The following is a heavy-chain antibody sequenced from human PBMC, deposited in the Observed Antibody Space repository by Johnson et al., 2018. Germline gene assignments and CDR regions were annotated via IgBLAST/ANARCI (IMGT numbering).Heavy chain of an antibody. CDR3: AGYVSSSGYVHH. V-gene: IGHV4-59*01. Sequence: QVQLQQWGAGLVKPSETLSLTCTVSGGSISGYYWSWIRQPPGKRLEWLGYIYHSGSTKYNPSLNSRVTMSVDASKNQCSLQLNSVTAADTAVYYCAGYVSSSGYVHHWGQGTLVTVSS. D-gene: IGHD3-22*01. J-gene: IGHJ1*01. CDR1: GGSISGYY. CDR2: IYHSGST.